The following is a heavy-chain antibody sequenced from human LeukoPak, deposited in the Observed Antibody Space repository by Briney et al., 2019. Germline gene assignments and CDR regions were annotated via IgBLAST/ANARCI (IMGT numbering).Heavy chain of an antibody. CDR2: ITGSGDGT. D-gene: IGHD3-10*01. J-gene: IGHJ4*02. Sequence: PGGSLRLSCVASGFTSSIYAMTWVRQAPGKGLEWVSAITGSGDGTYHADSVKGRFTISRDNSKNTVYLQMNSLRVEDTAVYYCAKDLQGVFDYWGQGTLLTVSS. V-gene: IGHV3-23*01. CDR3: AKDLQGVFDY. CDR1: GFTSSIYA.